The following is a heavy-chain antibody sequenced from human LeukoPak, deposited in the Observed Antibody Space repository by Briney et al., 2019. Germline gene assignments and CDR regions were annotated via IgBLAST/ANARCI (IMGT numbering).Heavy chain of an antibody. CDR2: INHSGTT. J-gene: IGHJ6*03. CDR1: GGPFSGYY. Sequence: SETLSLTCAVYGGPFSGYYWSWIRQPPGQGLEWIGEINHSGTTDYNPSLKSRVTISVDTSKNQFSLKLSSVTAADTAVYYCARTPGVTTYYYYYYMDVWGKGTTVTVSS. CDR3: ARTPGVTTYYYYYYMDV. D-gene: IGHD4-11*01. V-gene: IGHV4-34*01.